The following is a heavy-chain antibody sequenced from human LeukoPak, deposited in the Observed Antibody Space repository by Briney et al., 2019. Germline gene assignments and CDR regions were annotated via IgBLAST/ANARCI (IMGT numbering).Heavy chain of an antibody. CDR2: IWYDGSNK. J-gene: IGHJ5*02. D-gene: IGHD3-10*01. Sequence: PGGSLRLSCAASGFTFSSYGMHWVRQAPGKGLEWVAVIWYDGSNKYYADSVKGRFTISRDNSKNTLYLQMNSLRAEDTAVYYCARDKYYGSGSCLVDPWGQGTLVTVSS. CDR1: GFTFSSYG. CDR3: ARDKYYGSGSCLVDP. V-gene: IGHV3-33*01.